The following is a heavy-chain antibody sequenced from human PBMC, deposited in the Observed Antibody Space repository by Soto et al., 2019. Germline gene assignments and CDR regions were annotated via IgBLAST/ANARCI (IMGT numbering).Heavy chain of an antibody. J-gene: IGHJ6*02. CDR2: ISYDGTDK. CDR3: VKERYAQLWLEDYGMDV. D-gene: IGHD5-18*01. Sequence: QVQLVESGGGVVQPGRSLRLSCAASGFTFSSYGIHWVRQAPGKGLEWVALISYDGTDKYYADSVKGRFTISRDNSKNTLYLQMCSLGPEDTAVYYCVKERYAQLWLEDYGMDVWGQGTTVTV. CDR1: GFTFSSYG. V-gene: IGHV3-30*18.